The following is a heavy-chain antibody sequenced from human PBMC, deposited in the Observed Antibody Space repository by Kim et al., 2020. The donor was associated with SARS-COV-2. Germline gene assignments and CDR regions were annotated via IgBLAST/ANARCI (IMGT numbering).Heavy chain of an antibody. J-gene: IGHJ4*02. CDR3: ARSVPTYYYDSSGYYY. CDR1: GFTFSSYS. Sequence: GGSLRLSCAASGFTFSSYSMNWVRQAPGKGLEWVSYISSSSSTIYYADSVKGRFTISRENAKNSLYLQMNSLRAEDAAVYYCARSVPTYYYDSSGYYYWGQGTLVTVSS. V-gene: IGHV3-48*04. D-gene: IGHD3-22*01. CDR2: ISSSSSTI.